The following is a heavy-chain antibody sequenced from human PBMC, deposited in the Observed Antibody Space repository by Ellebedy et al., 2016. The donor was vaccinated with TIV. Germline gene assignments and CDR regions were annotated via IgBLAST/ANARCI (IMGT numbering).Heavy chain of an antibody. Sequence: GGSLRLXXQASGYSFTTYWISWVRQMPGKGLEWMGRIDPSDSYTTYSPSFQGHVNISTDRSINTAYLQWSSLKASDTAMYYCVRQGGLVGNLDWFFDLWGRGTLVIVSS. J-gene: IGHJ2*01. D-gene: IGHD3-16*01. CDR3: VRQGGLVGNLDWFFDL. CDR2: IDPSDSYT. V-gene: IGHV5-10-1*01. CDR1: GYSFTTYW.